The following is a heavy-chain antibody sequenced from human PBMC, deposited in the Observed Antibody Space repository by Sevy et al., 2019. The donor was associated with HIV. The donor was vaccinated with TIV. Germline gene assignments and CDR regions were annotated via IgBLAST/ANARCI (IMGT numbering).Heavy chain of an antibody. CDR3: ATHAGIAAAGRVFDY. CDR1: GFTFSDHY. V-gene: IGHV3-72*01. Sequence: GGSLRLSCAASGFTFSDHYMEWVRQAPGKGLGWVGRIRNKADSYTTEYAASVKGRFTISRDDSKNSLYLLMNSLKTGDTAVYYCATHAGIAAAGRVFDYWGQGTLVTVSS. J-gene: IGHJ4*02. CDR2: IRNKADSYTT. D-gene: IGHD6-13*01.